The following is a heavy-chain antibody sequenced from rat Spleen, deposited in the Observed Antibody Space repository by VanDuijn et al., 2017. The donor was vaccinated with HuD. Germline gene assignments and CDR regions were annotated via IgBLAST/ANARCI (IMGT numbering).Heavy chain of an antibody. V-gene: IGHV5-17*01. CDR3: ARQGTIAAISPYWYFDF. Sequence: EVQLVESGGGLVQPGRSLKLSCAASGFTFSDYAMAWVRQAPKKGLEWVATIIYDGSSTYYRDSVKGRFTISRDNAKSTLYLQMDSLRSEDTATYCCARQGTIAAISPYWYFDFWGPGTMVTVSS. CDR1: GFTFSDYA. CDR2: IIYDGSST. D-gene: IGHD1-2*01. J-gene: IGHJ1*01.